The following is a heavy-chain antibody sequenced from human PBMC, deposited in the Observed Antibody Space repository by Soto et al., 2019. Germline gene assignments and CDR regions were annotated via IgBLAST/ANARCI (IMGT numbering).Heavy chain of an antibody. V-gene: IGHV3-53*01. J-gene: IGHJ4*02. CDR1: GFTVSSNY. CDR3: AKRATGTYFDY. Sequence: GGSLRLSCAASGFTVSSNYMSWVRQAPGKGLECVSVIYTSGSTYCADSVKGRFTISRDNSKNTLYLQMNSLRAEDTAVYYCAKRATGTYFDYWGQGTLVTVSS. CDR2: IYTSGST. D-gene: IGHD1-1*01.